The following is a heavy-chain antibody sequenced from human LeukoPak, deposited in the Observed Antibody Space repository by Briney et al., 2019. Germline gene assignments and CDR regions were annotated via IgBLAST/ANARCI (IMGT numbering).Heavy chain of an antibody. CDR1: GYSISNSYY. CDR3: ATTPREYSSTWYYFDY. D-gene: IGHD6-13*01. J-gene: IGHJ4*02. Sequence: PSETLSLTCTVSGYSISNSYYWGWIRQPPGKGLEWIGSIYHSGSTSYDPSLKSRVTISVDTSKKQFSLNLSSVTAADTAVYYCATTPREYSSTWYYFDYWGQGILVTVSS. CDR2: IYHSGST. V-gene: IGHV4-38-2*02.